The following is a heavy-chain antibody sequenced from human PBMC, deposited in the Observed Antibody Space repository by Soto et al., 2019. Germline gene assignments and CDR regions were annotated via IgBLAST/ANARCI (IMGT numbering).Heavy chain of an antibody. V-gene: IGHV3-33*01. CDR1: GFTFSSYG. CDR3: AREAPYNWNDGNAFDI. J-gene: IGHJ3*02. Sequence: GGSLRLSCAASGFTFSSYGMHWVRQAPGKGLEWVAVIWYDGSNKYYADSVKGRFTISRDNSKNTLYLQMNSLRAEDTAVYYCAREAPYNWNDGNAFDIWGQGTMVTVSS. D-gene: IGHD1-1*01. CDR2: IWYDGSNK.